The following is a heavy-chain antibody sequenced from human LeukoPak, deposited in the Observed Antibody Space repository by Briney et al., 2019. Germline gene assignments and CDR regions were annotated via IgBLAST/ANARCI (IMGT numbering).Heavy chain of an antibody. Sequence: ASVKVSCKASGGTFSSYAISWVRQAPGQGLEWMGGIIPIFGTANYAQKFQGRITITADKSTGTAYMELSSLRSEDTAVYYCVRGGSLDVVPAAIRKTHQFDYWGQGTLVTVSS. V-gene: IGHV1-69*06. CDR1: GGTFSSYA. CDR3: VRGGSLDVVPAAIRKTHQFDY. D-gene: IGHD2-2*02. J-gene: IGHJ4*02. CDR2: IIPIFGTA.